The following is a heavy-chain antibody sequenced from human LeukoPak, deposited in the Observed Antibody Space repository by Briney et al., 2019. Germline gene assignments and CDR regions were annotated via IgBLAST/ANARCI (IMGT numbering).Heavy chain of an antibody. J-gene: IGHJ6*03. Sequence: GGSLRLSCAASGVTFNSYAMTWVRQAPGKGLEWVSSISGNGGSTYYTDSVKGRFTISRDNSKNTLYLQMNSLRAEDTAAYYCAKDLRVIVVTYYMDVWGKGTTVTVSS. CDR3: AKDLRVIVVTYYMDV. CDR2: ISGNGGST. CDR1: GVTFNSYA. V-gene: IGHV3-23*01. D-gene: IGHD2-2*01.